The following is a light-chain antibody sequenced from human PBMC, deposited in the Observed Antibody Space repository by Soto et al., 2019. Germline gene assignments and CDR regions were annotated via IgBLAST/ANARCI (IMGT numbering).Light chain of an antibody. Sequence: EIVLTQSPGTLSLSPGERATLSCRASQSVRHFSWYQQQPAQAARVLMSDAFTRASCTPARFSSSRACTNFILLISSREHEDFAVYYCQQRCDRSMYTFGQGTILEI. CDR1: QSVRH. J-gene: IGKJ2*01. V-gene: IGKV3-11*01. CDR3: QQRCDRSMYT. CDR2: DAF.